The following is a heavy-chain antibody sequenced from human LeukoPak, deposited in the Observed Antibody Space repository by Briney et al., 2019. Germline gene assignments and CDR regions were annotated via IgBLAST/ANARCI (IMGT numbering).Heavy chain of an antibody. CDR1: RFTFRSYA. Sequence: GGSLRLSCAASRFTFRSYAMHWVRQASGKGLEWVAVMSYDGSNKYYADSVKGRFTISRDDSKNTLYLQMNSLRAEDTAVYYCARVGQQLVRGPFDYWGQGTLVTVSS. CDR3: ARVGQQLVRGPFDY. J-gene: IGHJ4*02. D-gene: IGHD6-13*01. CDR2: MSYDGSNK. V-gene: IGHV3-30*01.